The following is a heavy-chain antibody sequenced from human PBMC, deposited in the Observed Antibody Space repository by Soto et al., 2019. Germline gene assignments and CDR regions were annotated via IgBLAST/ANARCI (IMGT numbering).Heavy chain of an antibody. J-gene: IGHJ6*02. V-gene: IGHV3-15*01. CDR3: TTGDTVTTLLYYYGMDV. Sequence: EVQLVESGGGLVKPGGSLRLSCAASGFTFSNAWMSWVRQAPGKGLEWVGRIKSKTDGGTTDYAAPVKGRFTISRDDSKNTLYLQMNSLKTEDTAVYYCTTGDTVTTLLYYYGMDVWGQGTTVTVSS. CDR1: GFTFSNAW. CDR2: IKSKTDGGTT. D-gene: IGHD4-17*01.